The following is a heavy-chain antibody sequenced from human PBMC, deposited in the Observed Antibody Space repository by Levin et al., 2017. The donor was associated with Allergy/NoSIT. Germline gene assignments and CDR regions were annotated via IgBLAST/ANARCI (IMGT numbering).Heavy chain of an antibody. CDR2: ISYDGSNK. Sequence: GESLKISCAASGFTFSTYAMHWVRQAPGKGLEWVAVISYDGSNKYYADSVKGRFTISRDNSKNTLYLQMNSLRADDTAVYYCARDQGWFGELGYWGQGTLVTVSS. J-gene: IGHJ4*02. CDR1: GFTFSTYA. V-gene: IGHV3-30-3*01. D-gene: IGHD3-10*01. CDR3: ARDQGWFGELGY.